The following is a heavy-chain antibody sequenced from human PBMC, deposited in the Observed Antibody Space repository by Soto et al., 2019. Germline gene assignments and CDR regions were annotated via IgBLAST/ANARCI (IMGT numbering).Heavy chain of an antibody. J-gene: IGHJ6*02. Sequence: GASVKVSCKASGYTFTSYDINWVRQATGQGLEWMGWINPNSGGANYAQKFEGRVTMTRDTSISTVYMELSRLGSDDTALYYCARDYSGHGMDVWGQGTTVTVSS. CDR3: ARDYSGHGMDV. CDR2: INPNSGGA. D-gene: IGHD1-26*01. V-gene: IGHV1-2*02. CDR1: GYTFTSYD.